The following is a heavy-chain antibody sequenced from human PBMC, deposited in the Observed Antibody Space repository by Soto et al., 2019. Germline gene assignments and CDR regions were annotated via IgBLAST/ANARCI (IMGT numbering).Heavy chain of an antibody. Sequence: QVQLVESGGGVVQPGRSLRLSCAASGFTFSSYGMHWVRQAPGKGLEWVAVIWYDGSNKYYADSVKGRFTISRDNSKNTLYLQMNSLRAKDTAVYYCARELELTSGFDYWGQGTLVTVSS. V-gene: IGHV3-33*01. J-gene: IGHJ4*02. CDR3: ARELELTSGFDY. CDR2: IWYDGSNK. CDR1: GFTFSSYG. D-gene: IGHD1-7*01.